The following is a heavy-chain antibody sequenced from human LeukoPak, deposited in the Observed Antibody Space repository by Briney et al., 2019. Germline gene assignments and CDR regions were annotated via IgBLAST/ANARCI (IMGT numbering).Heavy chain of an antibody. D-gene: IGHD1-26*01. J-gene: IGHJ4*02. Sequence: SETLSLTCTVSGGSISSYYWSWIRQPPGKGLEWIGYIYYSGSTNYNPSLKSRVTISVDTSKNQFSLKLSSVTAADTAVYYCARGLVGTRELLRYWGQGTLVTASS. CDR1: GGSISSYY. CDR3: ARGLVGTRELLRY. CDR2: IYYSGST. V-gene: IGHV4-59*01.